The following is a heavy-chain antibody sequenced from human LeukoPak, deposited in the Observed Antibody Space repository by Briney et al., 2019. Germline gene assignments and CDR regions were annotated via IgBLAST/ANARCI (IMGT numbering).Heavy chain of an antibody. J-gene: IGHJ4*02. CDR3: TRIFRTAHFDY. D-gene: IGHD2/OR15-2a*01. CDR1: GFTFTNAW. CDR2: IKSKTDGGTT. Sequence: GGSLRLSCAASGFTFTNAWMNWVRQAPGKGLEWVGRIKSKTDGGTTDYAAPVKGRFTISRDDSENTLYLQVNSLKTEDTAVYYCTRIFRTAHFDYWGQGAPVTVSS. V-gene: IGHV3-15*07.